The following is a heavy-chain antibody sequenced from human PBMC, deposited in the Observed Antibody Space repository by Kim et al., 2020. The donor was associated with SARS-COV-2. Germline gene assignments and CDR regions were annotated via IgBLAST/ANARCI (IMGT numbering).Heavy chain of an antibody. V-gene: IGHV3-9*01. J-gene: IGHJ4*02. CDR2: ISWNSGSI. CDR3: AKDIGTYFDWLLSENYFDY. D-gene: IGHD3-9*01. CDR1: GFTFDDYA. Sequence: GGSLRLSCAASGFTFDDYAMHWVRQAPGKGLEWVSGISWNSGSIGYADSVKGRFTISRDNAKNSLYLQMNSLRAEDTALYYCAKDIGTYFDWLLSENYFDYWGQGTLVTVSS.